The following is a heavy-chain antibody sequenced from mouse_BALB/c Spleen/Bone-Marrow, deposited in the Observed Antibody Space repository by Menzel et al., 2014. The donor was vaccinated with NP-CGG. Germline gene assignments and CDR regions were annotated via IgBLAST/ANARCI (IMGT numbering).Heavy chain of an antibody. CDR2: IYPGDGDT. J-gene: IGHJ4*01. D-gene: IGHD2-4*01. CDR3: ASVYDYGRGYAMDY. CDR1: GYAFSNYG. V-gene: IGHV1-80*01. Sequence: VHVKQSGAEVMRPGSSVNISCKASGYAFSNYGMNWVKQRPGQGLEWIGQIYPGDGDTNYNGKFKGRVTLTADKSSSTAYMQLSSLTSEDSAVYFCASVYDYGRGYAMDYWGQGTSVTVSS.